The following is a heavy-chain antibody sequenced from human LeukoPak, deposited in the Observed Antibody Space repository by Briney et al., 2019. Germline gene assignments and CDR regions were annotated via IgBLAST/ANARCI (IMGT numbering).Heavy chain of an antibody. J-gene: IGHJ4*02. CDR3: AKTTAGYSSGRYPGWPIDY. CDR2: ISGSGGDT. CDR1: GFTFRSYA. V-gene: IGHV3-23*01. Sequence: GGSLGLSCVASGFTFRSYAIYWVRQAPGKGLEWVSGISGSGGDTYFADSVKGRFTISRDNSKNMVFLQMDSLRAEDTAVYYCAKTTAGYSSGRYPGWPIDYWGQGTLVTVSS. D-gene: IGHD6-19*01.